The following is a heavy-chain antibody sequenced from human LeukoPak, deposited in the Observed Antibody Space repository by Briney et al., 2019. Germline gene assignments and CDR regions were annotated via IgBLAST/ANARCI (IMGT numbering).Heavy chain of an antibody. D-gene: IGHD3-10*01. CDR2: INHSGST. V-gene: IGHV4-34*01. Sequence: SETLSLTCAVYGGSFSGYYWSWIRQPPGKGLEWIGEINHSGSTNYNPSLKSRVTISVDTSKNQFSLKLSSVTAADTALYYCARGDGSGSGRWLDPWGQGTLITVSS. CDR3: ARGDGSGSGRWLDP. J-gene: IGHJ5*02. CDR1: GGSFSGYY.